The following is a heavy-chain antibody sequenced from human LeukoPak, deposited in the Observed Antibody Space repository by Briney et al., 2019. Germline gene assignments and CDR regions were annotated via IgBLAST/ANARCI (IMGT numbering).Heavy chain of an antibody. CDR1: GFTVNYYD. V-gene: IGHV3-13*01. CDR3: ARRPNWGAANWYFDL. J-gene: IGHJ2*01. Sequence: GGSLRLSCAVSGFTVNYYDMHWVRRATGKGLEWVSTIGVGGGTHYPDSVKGRFTISRENAKNSLYLQMHSLRVEDTAVYYCARRPNWGAANWYFDLWGRGTLVTVSS. CDR2: IGVGGGT. D-gene: IGHD7-27*01.